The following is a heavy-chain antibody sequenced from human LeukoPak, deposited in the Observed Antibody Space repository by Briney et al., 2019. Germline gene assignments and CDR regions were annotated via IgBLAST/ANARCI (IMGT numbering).Heavy chain of an antibody. CDR1: GFTFSSYA. CDR3: AKDVSADNWNYFDY. CDR2: ISGSGGSS. Sequence: PGGSLRLSCAASGFTFSSYAMSWVRQAPGKGLEWVSIISGSGGSSDYADSVKGRLTISRDNSKNTLYLQMDSLRAEDTAVYYCAKDVSADNWNYFDYWGQGTLVTVSS. V-gene: IGHV3-23*01. D-gene: IGHD1-20*01. J-gene: IGHJ4*02.